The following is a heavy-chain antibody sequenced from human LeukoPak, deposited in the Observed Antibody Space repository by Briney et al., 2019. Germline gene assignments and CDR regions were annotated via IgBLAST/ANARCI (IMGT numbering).Heavy chain of an antibody. CDR1: GFTFSSYG. CDR2: ISYDGSNK. V-gene: IGHV3-30*18. Sequence: GGSLRLSCAASGFTFSSYGMHWVRQAPGKGLEWVAVISYDGSNKYYADSVKGRFTISRDNSKNTLYLQMNSLRAEDTAVYYCAKDRYGGNSGTLYYYYGMDVWGQGTTVTVSS. CDR3: AKDRYGGNSGTLYYYYGMDV. J-gene: IGHJ6*02. D-gene: IGHD4-23*01.